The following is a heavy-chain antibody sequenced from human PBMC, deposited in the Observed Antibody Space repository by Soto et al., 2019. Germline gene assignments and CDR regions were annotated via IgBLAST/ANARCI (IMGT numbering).Heavy chain of an antibody. Sequence: QITLKESGPTLVKPTQTLTLTCTFSGFSLNTSGVGVGWIRQPPGKALEWLALIYWDDDKRYSPSLKSRLTITKDTSKNQVVLTITNMDPVDTATYYCAHLGSSGFFDYWGQGTLVTVSS. J-gene: IGHJ4*02. CDR2: IYWDDDK. V-gene: IGHV2-5*02. CDR3: AHLGSSGFFDY. CDR1: GFSLNTSGVG. D-gene: IGHD6-13*01.